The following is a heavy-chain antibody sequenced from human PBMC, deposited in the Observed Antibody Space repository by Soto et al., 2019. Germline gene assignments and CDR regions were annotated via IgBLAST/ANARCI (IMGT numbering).Heavy chain of an antibody. CDR2: VYISGST. V-gene: IGHV4-4*07. J-gene: IGHJ3*02. Sequence: QVQRQESAPGLGRPSGPLPPTCPVPGGSISTNFGNGFRHPAGKGLEWIGRVYISGSTNYHPSLKSRVAMSVDTSNNQFSLKVTSVTAADTAVYYCARGGRDGFDIWGQGTMVTVSS. CDR1: GGSISTNF. CDR3: ARGGRDGFDI.